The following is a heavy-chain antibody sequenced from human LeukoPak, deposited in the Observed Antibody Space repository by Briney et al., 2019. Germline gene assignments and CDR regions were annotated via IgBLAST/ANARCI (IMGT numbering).Heavy chain of an antibody. V-gene: IGHV3-23*01. CDR2: ISDSGGST. CDR3: AKRAVDPEGP. CDR1: GFTVSSNY. Sequence: PGGSLRLSCAASGFTVSSNYMSWVRQAPGKGLEWVSAISDSGGSTYYADSVKGRFTISRDNSKNTLYLQMNSLRAEDTAVYYCAKRAVDPEGPWGQGTLVTVSS. J-gene: IGHJ5*02. D-gene: IGHD6-19*01.